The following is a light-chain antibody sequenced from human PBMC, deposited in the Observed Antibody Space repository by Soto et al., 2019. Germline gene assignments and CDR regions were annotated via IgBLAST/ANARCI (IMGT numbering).Light chain of an antibody. CDR1: QGISSY. CDR3: QQYYSYPLT. CDR2: AAS. V-gene: IGKV1-8*01. Sequence: AIRMTQSPSSFSPSTGDRVTITCRAGQGISSYLAWYQQKPGKAPKLLIYAASTLHSGVPSRFSGSGSGTDFTLTISCLQSEDFATYYCQQYYSYPLTFGGGTKVDIK. J-gene: IGKJ4*01.